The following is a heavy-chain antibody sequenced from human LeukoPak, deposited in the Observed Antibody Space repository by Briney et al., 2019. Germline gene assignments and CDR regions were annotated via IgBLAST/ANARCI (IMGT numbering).Heavy chain of an antibody. CDR2: INPNSGGT. V-gene: IGHV1-2*02. CDR1: GYTFTGYY. Sequence: GASVKVSCKASGYTFTGYYMHWVRQAPGQGLEWMGWINPNSGGTNYAQKFQGRVTMTRDTSISTAYMELSRLRSDDTAVYYCARSAAPYGSEGFDYWGQGTLVTVSS. D-gene: IGHD3-10*01. CDR3: ARSAAPYGSEGFDY. J-gene: IGHJ4*02.